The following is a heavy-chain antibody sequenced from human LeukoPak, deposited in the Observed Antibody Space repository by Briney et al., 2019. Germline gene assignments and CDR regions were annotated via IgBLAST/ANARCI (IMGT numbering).Heavy chain of an antibody. CDR3: ARGRGYSYGSPLDY. J-gene: IGHJ4*02. CDR2: IYYTGST. V-gene: IGHV4-59*11. Sequence: PSETLSLTCTVSRGSISSLYWSWIRQPPGKGLEWIGNIYYTGSTNYNPSLKSRVTISVDTSKNQFSLKLSSVTAADTAAYYCARGRGYSYGSPLDYWGQGSLVTVSS. CDR1: RGSISSLY. D-gene: IGHD5-18*01.